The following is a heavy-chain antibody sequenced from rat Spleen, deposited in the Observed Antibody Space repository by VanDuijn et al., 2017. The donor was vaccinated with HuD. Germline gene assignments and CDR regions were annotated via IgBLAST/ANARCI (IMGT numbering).Heavy chain of an antibody. Sequence: EVQLVESDGGLVQPGRSLKLSCAASGFTFSDYYMAWVRQAPTKGLEWVASITSGGSNTYYPDSVKGRFTISSDNAKSTLYLQMDSLRSEDTATYYCAKRGWYFFDYWGQGVMVTVSS. CDR3: AKRGWYFFDY. CDR2: ITSGGSNT. J-gene: IGHJ2*01. V-gene: IGHV5-25*01. CDR1: GFTFSDYY.